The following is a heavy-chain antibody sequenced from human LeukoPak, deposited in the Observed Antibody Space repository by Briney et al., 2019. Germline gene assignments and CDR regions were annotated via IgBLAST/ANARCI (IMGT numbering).Heavy chain of an antibody. D-gene: IGHD4-17*01. CDR3: ARVMYGVNSLDY. V-gene: IGHV1-18*03. Sequence: GASVKVSCKASGYTLSSYGFSWVRQAPEQGLEWMGWISGYNGNTNYAQKFQGRVTMTTDTSTSTTYMELRSLRSDDMAVYYCARVMYGVNSLDYWGQGTLVTVSS. CDR1: GYTLSSYG. CDR2: ISGYNGNT. J-gene: IGHJ4*02.